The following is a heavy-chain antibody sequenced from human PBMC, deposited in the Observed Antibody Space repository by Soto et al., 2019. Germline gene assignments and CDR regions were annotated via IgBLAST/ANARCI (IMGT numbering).Heavy chain of an antibody. Sequence: GGSLRLSCAASGFTFSSYGMHWVRQAPGKGLEWVAVISYDGSNKYYADSVKGRFTISRDNSKNTLYLQMNSLRAEDTAVYYCAKDHGYSSGWANDAFDIWGQGTMVTVSS. V-gene: IGHV3-30*18. CDR3: AKDHGYSSGWANDAFDI. CDR2: ISYDGSNK. CDR1: GFTFSSYG. D-gene: IGHD6-19*01. J-gene: IGHJ3*02.